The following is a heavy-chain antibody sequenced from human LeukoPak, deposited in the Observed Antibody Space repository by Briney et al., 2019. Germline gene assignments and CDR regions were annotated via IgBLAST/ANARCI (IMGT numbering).Heavy chain of an antibody. CDR3: AREWVAAAGHHWFDP. V-gene: IGHV3-7*01. CDR1: GFTFSSYL. D-gene: IGHD6-13*01. Sequence: GGSLRLSCAASGFTFSSYLMSWVRQAPGKGLEWVANIKQDGSEKYYVDSVKGRFTISRDNAKNSLYLQMNSLRAEDTAVYYCAREWVAAAGHHWFDPWGQGTLVTVSS. CDR2: IKQDGSEK. J-gene: IGHJ5*02.